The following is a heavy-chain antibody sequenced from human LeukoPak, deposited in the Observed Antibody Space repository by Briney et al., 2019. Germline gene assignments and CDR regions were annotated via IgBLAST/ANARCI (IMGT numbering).Heavy chain of an antibody. Sequence: QPGGSLRLSCVVSGFTFKTHDMTWVRQAPGKGLEWVSAISGSGGSTYYADSVKGRFTISRDNSKNTLYLQMNSLRAEDTAVYYCAKQQWSWSHYFDYWGQGTLVTVSS. CDR3: AKQQWSWSHYFDY. D-gene: IGHD6-19*01. CDR2: ISGSGGST. V-gene: IGHV3-23*01. J-gene: IGHJ4*02. CDR1: GFTFKTHD.